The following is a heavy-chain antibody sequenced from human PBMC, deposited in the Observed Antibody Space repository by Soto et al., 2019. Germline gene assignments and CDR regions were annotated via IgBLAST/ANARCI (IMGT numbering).Heavy chain of an antibody. CDR2: INPNSGGT. CDR3: ARSTIVGATEAYYYYGMDV. V-gene: IGHV1-2*02. CDR1: GYTFTGYY. J-gene: IGHJ6*02. D-gene: IGHD1-26*01. Sequence: ASVKVSCKASGYTFTGYYMHWVRQAPGQGLEWMGWINPNSGGTNYAQKFQGRVTMTRDTSISTAYMELSRLRSDDTAVYYCARSTIVGATEAYYYYGMDVWGQGTTVTVSS.